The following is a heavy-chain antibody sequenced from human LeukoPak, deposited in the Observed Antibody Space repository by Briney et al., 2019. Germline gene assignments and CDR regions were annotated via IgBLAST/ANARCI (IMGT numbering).Heavy chain of an antibody. CDR2: INHNGNVN. J-gene: IGHJ6*02. CDR3: AKYSGGGSYYYGMDV. V-gene: IGHV3-7*03. Sequence: GGSLRLSCAASGFTFSSYWMNWARQAPGKGLEWVASINHNGNVNYYVDSVKGRFTISRDNAKNSLYLQMSNLRAEDTAVYYCAKYSGGGSYYYGMDVWGQGTTVTVSS. D-gene: IGHD1-26*01. CDR1: GFTFSSYW.